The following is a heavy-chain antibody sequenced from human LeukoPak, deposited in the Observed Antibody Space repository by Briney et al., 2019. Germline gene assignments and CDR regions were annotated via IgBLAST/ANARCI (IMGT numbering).Heavy chain of an antibody. CDR2: TYYRSKLYN. J-gene: IGHJ4*02. D-gene: IGHD6-19*01. CDR3: ARDLANTGWYTFDY. CDR1: GDSVSSINGA. Sequence: SQTLSLTCDISGDSVSSINGAWNWIRQSPSRCLEWLGRTYYRSKLYNEYAVSMKGRMTITPNTSNNRFSLQLNSVTPDDTAVYYCARDLANTGWYTFDYWGQGTLVTVSS. V-gene: IGHV6-1*01.